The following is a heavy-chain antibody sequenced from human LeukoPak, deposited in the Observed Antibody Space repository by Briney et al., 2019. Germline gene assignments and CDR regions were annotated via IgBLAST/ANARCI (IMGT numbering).Heavy chain of an antibody. CDR1: GGTFSSYA. CDR3: ARDQTGYGDSADGMDV. D-gene: IGHD4-17*01. J-gene: IGHJ6*02. Sequence: GASVKVSCKASGGTFSSYAISWVRQAPGQGLEWMGWINPNSGGTNYAQKFQGWVTMTRDTSISTAYMELSRLRSDDTAVYYCARDQTGYGDSADGMDVWGQGTTVTVSS. CDR2: INPNSGGT. V-gene: IGHV1-2*04.